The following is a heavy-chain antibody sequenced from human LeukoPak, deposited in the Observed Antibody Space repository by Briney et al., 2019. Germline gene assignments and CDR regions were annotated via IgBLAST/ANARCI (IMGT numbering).Heavy chain of an antibody. CDR2: IYHSGST. CDR1: GGSFSGYY. V-gene: IGHV4-34*01. CDR3: ARVAAAAGVLDY. Sequence: SETLSLTCAVYGGSFSGYYWSWIRQPPGKGLEWIGEIYHSGSTNYNPSLKSRVTISVDKSKNQLSLKLSSVTAADTAVYYCARVAAAAGVLDYWGQGTLVTVSS. J-gene: IGHJ4*02. D-gene: IGHD6-13*01.